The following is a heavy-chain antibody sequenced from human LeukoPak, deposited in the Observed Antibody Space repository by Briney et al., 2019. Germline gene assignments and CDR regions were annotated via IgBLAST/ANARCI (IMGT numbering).Heavy chain of an antibody. V-gene: IGHV3-23*01. CDR2: ISGNGGST. J-gene: IGHJ6*03. CDR1: GFTFNSYA. CDR3: AKDLRVIVETCYMDV. D-gene: IGHD3-22*01. Sequence: GGSLRLSCAASGFTFNSYAMTWVRQAPGKGLEWVSSISGNGGSTYYTDSVKGRFTISRDNSKNTLYLQMNSLRAEDTAAYYCAKDLRVIVETCYMDVWGKGTTVTVSS.